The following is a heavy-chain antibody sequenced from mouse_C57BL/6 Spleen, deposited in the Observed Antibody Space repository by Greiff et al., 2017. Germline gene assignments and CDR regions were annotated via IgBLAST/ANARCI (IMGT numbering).Heavy chain of an antibody. J-gene: IGHJ4*01. D-gene: IGHD2-3*01. CDR1: GYAFSSSW. CDR3: ARSLYDGYSFYAMDY. CDR2: IYPGDGDT. Sequence: VQVVESGPELVKPGASVKISCKASGYAFSSSWMNWVKQRPGKGLEWIGRIYPGDGDTNYNGKFKGKATLTADKSASTAYMQLSSLTSEDSAVYFCARSLYDGYSFYAMDYWGQGTSVTVSS. V-gene: IGHV1-82*01.